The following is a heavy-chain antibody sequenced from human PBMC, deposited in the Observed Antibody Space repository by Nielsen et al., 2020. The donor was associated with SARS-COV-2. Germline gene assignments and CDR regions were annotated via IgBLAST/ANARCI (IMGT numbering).Heavy chain of an antibody. CDR2: ISAYNGNT. CDR1: GYTFTSYG. D-gene: IGHD3-22*01. CDR3: ARGVRGITMIVVVTTYYYYGMDV. V-gene: IGHV1-18*01. J-gene: IGHJ6*02. Sequence: ASVKVSCKASGYTFTSYGISWVRQAPGQGLEWMGWISAYNGNTNYAQKLQGRVTMTTDTSTSTAYMELRSLRSEDTAVYYCARGVRGITMIVVVTTYYYYGMDVWGQGTTVTVSS.